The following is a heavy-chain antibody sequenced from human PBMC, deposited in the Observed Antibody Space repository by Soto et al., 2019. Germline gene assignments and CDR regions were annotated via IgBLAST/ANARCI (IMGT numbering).Heavy chain of an antibody. CDR2: ISGSGDSS. J-gene: IGHJ4*02. CDR1: GFTFSSCG. V-gene: IGHV3-23*01. Sequence: PGGSLRLSCAASGFTFSSCGMSWVRQAPGKGLEWVSAISGSGDSSYYADSVKGRFTISRDNSKSTLYLQMNSLRDQDTAVYYCAKALIPQSATGNFCFDSWGQGSKVTVSS. D-gene: IGHD3-9*01. CDR3: AKALIPQSATGNFCFDS.